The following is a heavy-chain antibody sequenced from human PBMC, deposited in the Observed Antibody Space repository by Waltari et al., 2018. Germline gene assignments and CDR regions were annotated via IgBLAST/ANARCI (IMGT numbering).Heavy chain of an antibody. CDR3: ARGVGYWSSTSCPRFMDV. J-gene: IGHJ6*03. Sequence: QVQLQQWGAGLLKPSETLSLTCAVYGGSFSGYYWSWIRQPPGKGLEWIGEFNHSGSTTYNPSRRRRVTISVVTAKSQFSLTLGSVTAADTAVYYCARGVGYWSSTSCPRFMDVWGKGTTVTVSS. CDR1: GGSFSGYY. CDR2: FNHSGST. D-gene: IGHD2-2*01. V-gene: IGHV4-34*01.